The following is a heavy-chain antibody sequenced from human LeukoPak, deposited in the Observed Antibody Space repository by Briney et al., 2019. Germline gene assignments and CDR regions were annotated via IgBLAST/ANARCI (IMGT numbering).Heavy chain of an antibody. CDR3: AKERDKDIIVVPSASPFDY. CDR2: IWYGGSNK. J-gene: IGHJ4*02. V-gene: IGHV3-30*02. D-gene: IGHD2-2*01. Sequence: GGSRRLSCAASGFTFSSYGMHWVRQAPGKGLEWVAVIWYGGSNKYYADSVKGRFTISRDNSKNTLYLQMNSLRAEDTAVYYCAKERDKDIIVVPSASPFDYWGQGTLVTVSS. CDR1: GFTFSSYG.